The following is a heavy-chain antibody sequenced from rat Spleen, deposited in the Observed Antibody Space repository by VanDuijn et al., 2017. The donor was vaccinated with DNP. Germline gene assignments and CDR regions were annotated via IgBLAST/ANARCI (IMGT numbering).Heavy chain of an antibody. CDR3: GREIPPLDY. D-gene: IGHD3-1*01. V-gene: IGHV4-2*01. Sequence: EVRLIESGGGLVQPGRSLILSCAASGFNFNDYWMVWVRQAPGKGLEWIGEINKDSTTIDYTPSLKDKFIISRDNVQNTLYLEISKVESEDTAIYYCGREIPPLDYWGQGVMVTVSS. CDR2: INKDSTTI. J-gene: IGHJ2*01. CDR1: GFNFNDYW.